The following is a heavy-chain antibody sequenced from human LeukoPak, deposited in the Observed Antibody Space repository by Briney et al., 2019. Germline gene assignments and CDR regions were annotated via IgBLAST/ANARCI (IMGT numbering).Heavy chain of an antibody. J-gene: IGHJ4*02. CDR1: GGSFRGYY. CDR2: INHSGST. V-gene: IGHV4-34*01. CDR3: ARRRGLVYFDY. Sequence: PSETLSLTCAVYGGSFRGYYWSWIRQPPGKGLEWIGEINHSGSTNYNPSLKSRVTISVDTSKNQFSLKLSSVTAADTAVYYCARRRGLVYFDYWGQGTLVTVSS.